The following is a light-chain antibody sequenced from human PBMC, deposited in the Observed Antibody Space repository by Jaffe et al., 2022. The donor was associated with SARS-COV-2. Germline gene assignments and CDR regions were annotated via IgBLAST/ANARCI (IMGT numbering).Light chain of an antibody. J-gene: IGKJ1*01. Sequence: EIVMTQSPATLSVSPGERATLSCRASQSVSSNLAWYQQKPGQAPRLLIYGASTRATGIPARFSGSGSGTEFTLTISSLQSEDFVVYYCQQYNNWPPWTFGQGTNVEIK. CDR2: GAS. V-gene: IGKV3-15*01. CDR3: QQYNNWPPWT. CDR1: QSVSSN.